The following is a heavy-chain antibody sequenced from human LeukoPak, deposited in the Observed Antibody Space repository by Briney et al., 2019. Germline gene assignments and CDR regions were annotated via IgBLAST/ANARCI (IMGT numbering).Heavy chain of an antibody. CDR2: ISASGDTT. J-gene: IGHJ4*02. V-gene: IGHV3-23*01. Sequence: GGSLRLSCAASGFPFSAYAMSWVRQAPGKGLEWVSAISASGDTTYYADSVRGRFTISRDNAKNSLYLQMNSLRAEDTAVYYCARHRRNLFRGERDYFDYWGQGTLVTVSS. D-gene: IGHD1-14*01. CDR3: ARHRRNLFRGERDYFDY. CDR1: GFPFSAYA.